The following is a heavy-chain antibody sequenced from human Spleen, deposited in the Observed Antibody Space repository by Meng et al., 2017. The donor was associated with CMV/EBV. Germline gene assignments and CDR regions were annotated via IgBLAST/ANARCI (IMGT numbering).Heavy chain of an antibody. CDR3: ARGSVTTIFGGGWFDP. Sequence: FGFSRYGMNWVRQARGKGLEWVAIIRDDAKTKDYADSVKGRFSISRDNSKNTLYLQLHGLRPEDTAVYYCARGSVTTIFGGGWFDPWGQGTLVTVSS. J-gene: IGHJ5*02. CDR2: IRDDAKTK. D-gene: IGHD3-3*01. CDR1: FGFSRYG. V-gene: IGHV3-30*02.